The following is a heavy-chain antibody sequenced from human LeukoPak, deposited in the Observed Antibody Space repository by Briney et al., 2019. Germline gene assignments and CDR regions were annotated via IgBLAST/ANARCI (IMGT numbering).Heavy chain of an antibody. CDR3: AKDMGSGSYMSFDY. J-gene: IGHJ4*02. CDR2: ISHDGNNK. V-gene: IGHV3-30*18. D-gene: IGHD1-26*01. CDR1: GFTFSKYR. Sequence: GGSLRLSCAASGFTFSKYRMHWVRQAPGKGLEWVAVISHDGNNKYHADSVKGRFTISRDNSMNTLYLQMNSLRAEDTALYYCAKDMGSGSYMSFDYWGQGTLVTVSS.